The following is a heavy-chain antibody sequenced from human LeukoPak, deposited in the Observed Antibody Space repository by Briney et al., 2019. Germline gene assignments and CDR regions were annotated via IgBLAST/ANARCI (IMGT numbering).Heavy chain of an antibody. CDR2: IKHDGSEK. CDR3: ARDQRLLGYCSGTSCYPLYFDY. Sequence: GGSLRLSCAASGFSFSTYWMSWVRQAPGKGLEWVANIKHDGSEKYYVDSVKGRFTISRDNAKNSLYLQMNSLRAEGTAVYYCARDQRLLGYCSGTSCYPLYFDYWGQGTLVTVSS. CDR1: GFSFSTYW. D-gene: IGHD2-2*01. V-gene: IGHV3-7*01. J-gene: IGHJ4*02.